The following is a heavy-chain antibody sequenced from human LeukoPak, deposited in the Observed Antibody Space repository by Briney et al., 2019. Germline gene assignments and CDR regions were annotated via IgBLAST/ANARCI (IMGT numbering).Heavy chain of an antibody. CDR1: GLTFSSYA. CDR2: ISGSGGST. Sequence: GGSLRLSCAASGLTFSSYAMSWVRQAPGKGLEWVSSISGSGGSTYYADTVKGRFTISRDNSQNTLYLQVNSLRAEDTAVYYCAKDRSGGGDYYFGMDVWGPGTTVTVSS. CDR3: AKDRSGGGDYYFGMDV. J-gene: IGHJ6*02. D-gene: IGHD6-19*01. V-gene: IGHV3-23*01.